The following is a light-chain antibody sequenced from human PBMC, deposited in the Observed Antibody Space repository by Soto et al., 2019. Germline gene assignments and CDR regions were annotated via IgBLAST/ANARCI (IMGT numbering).Light chain of an antibody. Sequence: QSVLTQPASVCGSPGQSITISCTGTSSDVGSYNLVSWYQQHPGKAPKLMIYEVSKRPSGVSNRFSGSKSGNTASLTISGLQAEDEADYYCCSYAGRVFGGGTKLTVL. V-gene: IGLV2-23*02. CDR1: SSDVGSYNL. CDR2: EVS. CDR3: CSYAGRV. J-gene: IGLJ2*01.